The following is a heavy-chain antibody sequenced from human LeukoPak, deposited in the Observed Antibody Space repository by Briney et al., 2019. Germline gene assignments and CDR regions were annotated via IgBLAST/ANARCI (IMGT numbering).Heavy chain of an antibody. V-gene: IGHV4-39*07. CDR2: IYYSGST. CDR3: ARAGRAVAAPDY. D-gene: IGHD6-19*01. J-gene: IGHJ4*02. CDR1: GGSISSSSYY. Sequence: SETLSLTCTVSGGSISSSSYYWGWIRQPPGKGLEWIGSIYYSGSTYYNPSLKSRVTISVDTSKNQFSLKLSSVTAADTAVYYCARAGRAVAAPDYWGQGTLVTVSS.